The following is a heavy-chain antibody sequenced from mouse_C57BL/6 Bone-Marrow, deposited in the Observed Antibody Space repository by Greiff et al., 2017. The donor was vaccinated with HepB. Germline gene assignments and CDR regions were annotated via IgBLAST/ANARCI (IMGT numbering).Heavy chain of an antibody. V-gene: IGHV5-2*01. CDR3: ARHHWDVGDAMDY. Sequence: DVKLQESGGGLVQPGESLKLSCESNEYEFPSHDMSWVRKTPEKRLELVAAINSDGGSTYYPDTMERRFIISRDNTKKTLYLQMSSLRSEDTALYYCARHHWDVGDAMDYWGQGTSVTVSS. D-gene: IGHD4-1*01. CDR1: EYEFPSHD. J-gene: IGHJ4*01. CDR2: INSDGGST.